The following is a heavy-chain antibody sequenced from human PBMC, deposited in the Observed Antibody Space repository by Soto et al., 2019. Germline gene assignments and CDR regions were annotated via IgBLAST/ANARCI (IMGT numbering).Heavy chain of an antibody. CDR1: GDAFTNYT. J-gene: IGHJ4*02. D-gene: IGHD1-26*01. CDR2: IIPMFGTP. CDR3: ARGRDQPPVGLYFDS. V-gene: IGHV1-69*01. Sequence: QVQLVQSGAEVKKPGSSVKVSCKASGDAFTNYTFDWVRQAPGQGLEWMGGIIPMFGTPKYAHTFQDRVTITADVSTGTAYLELTSLRFDDTAVYYCARGRDQPPVGLYFDSWGEGTRVTVSS.